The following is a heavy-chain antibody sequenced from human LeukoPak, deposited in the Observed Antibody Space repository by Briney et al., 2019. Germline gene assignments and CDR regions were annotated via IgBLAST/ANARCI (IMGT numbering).Heavy chain of an antibody. V-gene: IGHV3-33*01. J-gene: IGHJ4*02. CDR2: IWYDGSNK. Sequence: GGSLRLSCAASGLTFRNYGMHWVRQAPGKGLEWVAVIWYDGSNKYYADSVKGRFTISRDNSKDTLYLQMNSLRAEDTAVYYCARVRTESVWGDYFDYWGQGTLVTVSS. CDR1: GLTFRNYG. CDR3: ARVRTESVWGDYFDY. D-gene: IGHD3-16*01.